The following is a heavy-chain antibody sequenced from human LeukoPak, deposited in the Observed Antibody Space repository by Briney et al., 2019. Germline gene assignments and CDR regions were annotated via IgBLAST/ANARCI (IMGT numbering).Heavy chain of an antibody. Sequence: SGPTLVKPTQTLPLTCTFSGFSLSASGVGVGWIRQPPGKALEWLEHIYGDDDKRYSPSLKSRLTITKDTSKNQVVLTMTNMDPVGTATYYCVHYRRDYGDFDYWGQGTLVTVSS. CDR2: IYGDDDK. CDR1: GFSLSASGVG. J-gene: IGHJ4*02. V-gene: IGHV2-5*02. D-gene: IGHD4-17*01. CDR3: VHYRRDYGDFDY.